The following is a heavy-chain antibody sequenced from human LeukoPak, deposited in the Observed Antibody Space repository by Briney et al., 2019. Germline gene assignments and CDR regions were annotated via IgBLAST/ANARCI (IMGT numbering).Heavy chain of an antibody. J-gene: IGHJ4*02. CDR2: MNPNSGNT. V-gene: IGHV1-8*01. CDR3: ARGVRRARYYDSSGYYYGY. CDR1: GYTFTGYD. D-gene: IGHD3-22*01. Sequence: ASVKVSCKASGYTFTGYDINWVRQATGQGLEWMGWMNPNSGNTGYAQKFQGRVTMTRNTSISTAYMELSSLRSEDTAVYYCARGVRRARYYDSSGYYYGYWGQGTLVTVSS.